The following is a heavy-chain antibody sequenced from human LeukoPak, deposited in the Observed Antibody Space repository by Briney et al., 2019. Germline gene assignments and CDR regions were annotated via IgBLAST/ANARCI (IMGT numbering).Heavy chain of an antibody. CDR3: ARNGTSVVTVDAFDI. CDR2: ISSSSSTI. D-gene: IGHD4-23*01. Sequence: GGSLRLSCAASGFPFSSYSMNWVRQAPGKGLEWVSFISSSSSTIFYADSVKGRFTISRDNAKNSLYLQMNSLRDEDTAVYYCARNGTSVVTVDAFDIWGQGTMVTVSS. CDR1: GFPFSSYS. J-gene: IGHJ3*02. V-gene: IGHV3-48*02.